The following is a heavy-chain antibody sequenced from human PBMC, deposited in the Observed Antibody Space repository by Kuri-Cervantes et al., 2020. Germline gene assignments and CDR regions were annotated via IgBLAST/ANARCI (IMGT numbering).Heavy chain of an antibody. J-gene: IGHJ3*02. V-gene: IGHV2-5*02. D-gene: IGHD1-26*01. CDR3: ARELVPDAFDI. Sequence: SGPTLVKPTQTLTLTCTFSGFSLSTSGVGVGWIRQPPGKALEWLAIIYWDDDAYYSPSLKTRLTITKDTSKNQVVLTMTNMDPVDTATYYCARELVPDAFDIWGQGTMVTVSS. CDR1: GFSLSTSGVG. CDR2: IYWDDDA.